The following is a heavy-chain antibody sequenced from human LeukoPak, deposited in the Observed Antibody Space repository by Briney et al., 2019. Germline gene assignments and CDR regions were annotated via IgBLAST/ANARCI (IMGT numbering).Heavy chain of an antibody. J-gene: IGHJ4*02. CDR1: GGSFSGYY. D-gene: IGHD5-18*01. V-gene: IGHV4-34*01. Sequence: SETLSLNCAVYGGSFSGYYWSWIRQPPGKGLEWIGEINHSGSTNYNPSLKSRVTISVDTSKNQFFLKLSSVTAADTAVYYCAGGRGYSYGYRKFSSYYFDYWGQGTLVTVSS. CDR3: AGGRGYSYGYRKFSSYYFDY. CDR2: INHSGST.